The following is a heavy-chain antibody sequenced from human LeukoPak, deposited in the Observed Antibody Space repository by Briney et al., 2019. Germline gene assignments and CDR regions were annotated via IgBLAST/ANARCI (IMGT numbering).Heavy chain of an antibody. V-gene: IGHV3-73*01. D-gene: IGHD6-19*01. CDR3: ARRNIAVTGTLDAFDI. CDR2: IRSKVNSYGT. J-gene: IGHJ3*02. CDR1: GFTFSGSA. Sequence: GGSLRLSCAASGFTFSGSAMHWVRQASGKGLEWVGRIRSKVNSYGTAYGASVKGRFIIFRDDSKNTAYLQMNSLKTEDTAVYYCARRNIAVTGTLDAFDIWGQGTMVTVSS.